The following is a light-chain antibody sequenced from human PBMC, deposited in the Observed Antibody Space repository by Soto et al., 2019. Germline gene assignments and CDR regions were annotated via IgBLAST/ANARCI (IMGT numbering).Light chain of an antibody. CDR3: HQRSNWPKYT. CDR2: DAS. CDR1: QSVSSY. Sequence: EIVLTQSPATLSLSPGEIATLSCRASQSVSSYLAWYQQKPGQAPRLLIYDASNRDTGITARFSVSGSETDFTLTIRSLAPADFAGYSFHQRSNWPKYTFGQGTKREIK. J-gene: IGKJ2*01. V-gene: IGKV3-11*01.